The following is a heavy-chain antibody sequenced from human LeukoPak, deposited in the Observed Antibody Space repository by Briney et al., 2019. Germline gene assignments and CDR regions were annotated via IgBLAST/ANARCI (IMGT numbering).Heavy chain of an antibody. V-gene: IGHV4-61*02. CDR2: IYTSGST. Sequence: PSETLSLTCTVSGGSISSGSYYWSWIRQPAGKGLEWIGRIYTSGSTNYNPSLKSRVTISVDTSENQFSLKLSSVTAADTAVYYCARERDDPIPYGMDVWGQGTTVTVSS. J-gene: IGHJ6*02. CDR1: GGSISSGSYY. D-gene: IGHD2-21*01. CDR3: ARERDDPIPYGMDV.